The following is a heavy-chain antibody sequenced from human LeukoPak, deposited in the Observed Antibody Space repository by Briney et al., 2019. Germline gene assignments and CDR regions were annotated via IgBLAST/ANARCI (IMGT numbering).Heavy chain of an antibody. CDR2: IHNSGSI. D-gene: IGHD3-22*01. V-gene: IGHV4-59*01. Sequence: PSETLSLTCTVSGASISSYYWSWIRQPPGKGLEWIGYIHNSGSINYNPSLKSLVSMSVDTSKNQFSLKLSSMTAADTAMYCCARERYYYDGTNYMAHYYLDYWGQGTLVAVSS. CDR1: GASISSYY. J-gene: IGHJ4*02. CDR3: ARERYYYDGTNYMAHYYLDY.